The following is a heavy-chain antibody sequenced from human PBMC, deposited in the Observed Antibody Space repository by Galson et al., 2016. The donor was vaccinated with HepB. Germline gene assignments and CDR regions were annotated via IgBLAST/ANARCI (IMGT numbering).Heavy chain of an antibody. J-gene: IGHJ6*02. V-gene: IGHV1-18*01. D-gene: IGHD3-10*01. CDR3: ARGEEHYSGSGTAYKVRYHYKGLDI. CDR2: VGGYNGNT. CDR1: GYTFINYG. Sequence: SVKVSCKASGYTFINYGISWVRQAPGQGLEWMGWVGGYNGNTDQAQTFQGRVSMTTDTSTSTAYMELKSLRSDDTAVYYCARGEEHYSGSGTAYKVRYHYKGLDIWGQGTTVTVSS.